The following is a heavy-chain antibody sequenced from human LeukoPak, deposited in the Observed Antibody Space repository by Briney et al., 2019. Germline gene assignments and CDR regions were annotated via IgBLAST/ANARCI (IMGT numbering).Heavy chain of an antibody. J-gene: IGHJ6*02. CDR2: VNHSGST. V-gene: IGHV4-34*01. CDR3: ASNQGPCYYYYGMDV. Sequence: PSETLSLTCAVYGGSFSGYYWSWIRQPPGKGLEWIGEVNHSGSTNYNPSLKSRVTISVDTSKIQFSLKLSSVTAADTAVYYCASNQGPCYYYYGMDVWGQGTTVTVSS. CDR1: GGSFSGYY.